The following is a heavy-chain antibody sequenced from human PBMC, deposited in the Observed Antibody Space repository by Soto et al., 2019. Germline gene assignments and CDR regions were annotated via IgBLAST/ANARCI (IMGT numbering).Heavy chain of an antibody. Sequence: SENPVLTCTVSGGSISNYYWSWIRQPPGKGLEWIGYIHYSGSTNYSPSLKSRVTISVDTSKNQFSLKLSSVTAADTAVYYCERVYCSGDTCSPYNWFDPWGQGTLVTVCS. D-gene: IGHD2-15*01. V-gene: IGHV4-59*01. J-gene: IGHJ5*02. CDR1: GGSISNYY. CDR3: ERVYCSGDTCSPYNWFDP. CDR2: IHYSGST.